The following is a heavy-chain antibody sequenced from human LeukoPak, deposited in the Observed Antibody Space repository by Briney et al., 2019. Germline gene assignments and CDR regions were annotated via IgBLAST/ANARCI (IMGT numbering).Heavy chain of an antibody. V-gene: IGHV3-21*01. CDR1: GFTFSSYS. CDR2: ISSSSSYI. J-gene: IGHJ4*02. CDR3: ASAIQLWFTFDY. Sequence: GGSLRLSCAASGFTFSSYSMNWVRQAPGKGLEWVSSISSSSSYIYYADSVKGRFTISRDDSKNTLYLQMNSLRAEDTAVYYCASAIQLWFTFDYWGQGTLVTVSS. D-gene: IGHD5-18*01.